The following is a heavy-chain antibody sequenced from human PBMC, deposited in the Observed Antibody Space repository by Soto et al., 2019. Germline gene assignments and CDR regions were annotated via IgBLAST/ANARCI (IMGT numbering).Heavy chain of an antibody. J-gene: IGHJ1*01. Sequence: GASVKVSCKASGYSLTDLCMHWVRQPPGKGXEWIGGIDPEEGNMIYGQNFQGRVTMTEDTSTATAYMELNSLTSEDTAIYYCATDLGVASAPLSILYYQMWGQGTGVTVSA. CDR1: GYSLTDLC. V-gene: IGHV1-24*01. CDR2: IDPEEGNM. D-gene: IGHD2-15*01. CDR3: ATDLGVASAPLSILYYQM.